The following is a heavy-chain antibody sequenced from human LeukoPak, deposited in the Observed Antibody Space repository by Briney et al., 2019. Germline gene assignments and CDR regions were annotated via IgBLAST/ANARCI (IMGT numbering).Heavy chain of an antibody. CDR2: ISDSGDYT. V-gene: IGHV3-23*01. J-gene: IGHJ4*02. CDR1: GFTFSSYA. D-gene: IGHD2-8*01. Sequence: GGSLTLSRAGSGFTFSSYAMSWVRQAPGQGLEWVSVISDSGDYTSYADSVRGRFTISRDNSRNTLYLQTISLRPEDTAVYYCAKDTSIGKCCTNGVCSPFDYWGQGTLVTVSS. CDR3: AKDTSIGKCCTNGVCSPFDY.